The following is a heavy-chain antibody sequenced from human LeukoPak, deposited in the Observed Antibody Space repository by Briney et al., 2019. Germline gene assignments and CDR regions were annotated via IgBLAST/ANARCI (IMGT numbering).Heavy chain of an antibody. CDR2: IIPIFGTA. J-gene: IGHJ5*02. CDR1: GGTFSSYA. D-gene: IGHD5-18*01. Sequence: SVKVSCMASGGTFSSYAISWVRQAPGQGLEWMVGIIPIFGTANYAQKFQGRVTITADESTSTDYMELSSLRSEDTAMYYCARASDRYSSESPWGQGTLVTVSS. CDR3: ARASDRYSSESP. V-gene: IGHV1-69*13.